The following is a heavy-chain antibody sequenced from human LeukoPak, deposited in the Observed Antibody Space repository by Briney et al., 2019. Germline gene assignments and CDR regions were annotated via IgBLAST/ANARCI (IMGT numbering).Heavy chain of an antibody. CDR1: GYTFTSYG. CDR2: ISGYNGNT. J-gene: IGHJ5*02. CDR3: ARVGPTMVRGRNWFDP. D-gene: IGHD3-10*01. Sequence: APVKVSCKASGYTFTSYGISWGPQAPGQGLEWRGWISGYNGNTNYVQKFQGRVTMTTDTSTSTAYMELRSLRSDDTAVYSCARVGPTMVRGRNWFDPWGQGTLVTVSS. V-gene: IGHV1-18*01.